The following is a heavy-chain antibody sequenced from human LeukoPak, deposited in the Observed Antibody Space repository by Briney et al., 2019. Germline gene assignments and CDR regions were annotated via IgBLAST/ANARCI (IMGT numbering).Heavy chain of an antibody. Sequence: SETLSLTCTVSGGSISSSSYFWGWIRQPPGKGLEWIGSIFYSGNTYYNPSLMSRVTISLDTSKNQFSLKLNSVTAADTAVSYCARQFKEIVVVPAAMSDWGQGTLVTVSS. V-gene: IGHV4-39*07. J-gene: IGHJ4*02. CDR3: ARQFKEIVVVPAAMSD. CDR2: IFYSGNT. CDR1: GGSISSSSYF. D-gene: IGHD2-2*01.